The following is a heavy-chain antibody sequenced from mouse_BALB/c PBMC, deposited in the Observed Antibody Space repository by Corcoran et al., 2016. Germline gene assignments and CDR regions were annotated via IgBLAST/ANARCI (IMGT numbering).Heavy chain of an antibody. V-gene: IGHV9-3-1*01. CDR1: GYTFTNYG. CDR2: INTYTGEP. J-gene: IGHJ3*01. Sequence: QIQLVQSGPELKKPGETVKISCKASGYTFTNYGMNWVKQAPGKGLKWMGWINTYTGEPTYADDFKGRFAFSLETSASNAYLQINNLKNEDTATYFCARRGYYETAWFAYWGQGTLVTVSA. D-gene: IGHD2-3*01. CDR3: ARRGYYETAWFAY.